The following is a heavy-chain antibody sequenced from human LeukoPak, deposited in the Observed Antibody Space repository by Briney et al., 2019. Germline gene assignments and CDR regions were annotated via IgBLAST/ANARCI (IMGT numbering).Heavy chain of an antibody. Sequence: SVTVSCKASGDSFGTYGITWVRQAPGEWLEWMGGFNPIFGSAQYAQKFQGRVTITMDVSARTVYMELSSLRSEDTTIYYCARDFGSGVFDPWGQGTLVTVSS. V-gene: IGHV1-69*05. CDR2: FNPIFGSA. CDR1: GDSFGTYG. CDR3: ARDFGSGVFDP. D-gene: IGHD3-10*01. J-gene: IGHJ5*02.